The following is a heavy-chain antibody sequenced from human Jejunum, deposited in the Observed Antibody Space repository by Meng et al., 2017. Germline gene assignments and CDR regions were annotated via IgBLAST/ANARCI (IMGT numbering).Heavy chain of an antibody. CDR2: IKEDGSDN. J-gene: IGHJ4*02. Sequence: GESLKISCAGAGFTFSSHRMSWVRQAPGKGLEWVANIKEDGSDNNYLDSVKGRFTISRDNAKNSLYLQMNSLRADDTAVYYCATSGSLAYWGQGTLVTVSS. CDR1: GFTFSSHR. CDR3: ATSGSLAY. D-gene: IGHD7-27*01. V-gene: IGHV3-7*01.